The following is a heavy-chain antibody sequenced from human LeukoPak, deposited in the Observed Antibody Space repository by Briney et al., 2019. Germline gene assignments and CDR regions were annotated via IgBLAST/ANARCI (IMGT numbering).Heavy chain of an antibody. J-gene: IGHJ4*02. CDR1: GGSISSSSYY. Sequence: PSETLSLTCTVSGGSISSSSYYWGWIRQPPGKGLEWIGSIYYSGSTYYNPSLKSRVTISVDTSKNQFSLKLSSVTAADTAVYYCASVYYGDYFDYWGQGTLVTVSS. D-gene: IGHD4-17*01. CDR3: ASVYYGDYFDY. CDR2: IYYSGST. V-gene: IGHV4-39*01.